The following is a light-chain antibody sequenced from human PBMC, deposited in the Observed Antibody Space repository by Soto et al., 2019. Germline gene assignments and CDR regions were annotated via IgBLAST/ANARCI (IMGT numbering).Light chain of an antibody. J-gene: IGLJ2*01. Sequence: SYELTQPPSVSVAPGQTARITCGGTNIGSKSVHWYQQKAGQAPVLVVYDDSDRPSGIPERFSGSNSGNTATLTITRVEAGDEADYYCQVWDSSSDHVVFGGGTKLTVL. CDR3: QVWDSSSDHVV. CDR2: DDS. V-gene: IGLV3-21*02. CDR1: NIGSKS.